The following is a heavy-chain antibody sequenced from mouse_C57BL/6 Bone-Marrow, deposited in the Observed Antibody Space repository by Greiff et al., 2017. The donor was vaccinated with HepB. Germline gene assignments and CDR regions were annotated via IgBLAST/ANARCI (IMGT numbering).Heavy chain of an antibody. J-gene: IGHJ4*01. CDR1: GFTFSSYG. V-gene: IGHV5-6*01. CDR2: ISSGGSYT. CDR3: ARRGSSVYYYALDD. D-gene: IGHD1-1*01. Sequence: EVQLQQSGGDLVKPGGSLKLSCAASGFTFSSYGMSWVRQTPDKRLEWVATISSGGSYTYYPDSVKGRFTISRDNAKNTLYLQMSSLKSEDTAMYYCARRGSSVYYYALDDWGQGTTVTVSS.